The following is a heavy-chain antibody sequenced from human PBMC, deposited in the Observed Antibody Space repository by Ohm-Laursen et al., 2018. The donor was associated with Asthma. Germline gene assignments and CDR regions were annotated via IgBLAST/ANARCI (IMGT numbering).Heavy chain of an antibody. V-gene: IGHV3-21*01. CDR1: GYTFSRYS. J-gene: IGHJ4*02. Sequence: SLRLSCTASGYTFSRYSIHWVRQVPGKGLEWVASISTASTFIYYADSVRGRFTTSRDNAKNSVYLQMNSLRAEDTAVYYCARERGRDGYNYGDYWGQGTLVTVSS. D-gene: IGHD5-24*01. CDR3: ARERGRDGYNYGDY. CDR2: ISTASTFI.